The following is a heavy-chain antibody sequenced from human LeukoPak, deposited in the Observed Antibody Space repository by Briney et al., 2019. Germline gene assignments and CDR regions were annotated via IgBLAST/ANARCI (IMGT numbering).Heavy chain of an antibody. Sequence: PSETLSLTCTVSGGSISSYYWSWIRQPPGKGLEWVGRIQSKADGGATDYAAPVKGRFTISRDDSKNTLYLQMNSLKTEDTAVYYCTGYCSGGTCDYWGQGTLVTVSS. V-gene: IGHV3-15*01. CDR2: IQSKADGGAT. CDR3: TGYCSGGTCDY. CDR1: GGSISSYY. D-gene: IGHD2-15*01. J-gene: IGHJ4*02.